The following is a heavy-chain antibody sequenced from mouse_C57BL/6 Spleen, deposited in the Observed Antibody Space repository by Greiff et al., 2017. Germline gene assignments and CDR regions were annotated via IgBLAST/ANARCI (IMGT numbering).Heavy chain of an antibody. CDR2: ISSGSSTI. V-gene: IGHV5-17*01. CDR3: ARTGTEYFDY. Sequence: EVKLMESGGGLVKPGGSLKLSCAASGFTFSDYGMHWVRQAPEKGLEWVAYISSGSSTIYYADTVKGRSTISRDNAKNTLFLQMTSLRSEDTAMYYCARTGTEYFDYWGQGTTLTVSS. CDR1: GFTFSDYG. D-gene: IGHD4-1*01. J-gene: IGHJ2*01.